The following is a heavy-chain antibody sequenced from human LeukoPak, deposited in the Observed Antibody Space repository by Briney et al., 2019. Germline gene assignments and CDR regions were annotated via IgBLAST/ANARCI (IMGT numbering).Heavy chain of an antibody. CDR3: ATVNCGGDCYSPSYFDY. CDR1: GFSLSSDS. V-gene: IGHV3-21*01. CDR2: ISSSSSYI. Sequence: GRSLRPSGAASGFSLSSDSMNWVSQAPGKGLEWVSSISSSSSYIYYADSVKGRFTISRDNAKNSLYLQMNSLRAEDTAVYYCATVNCGGDCYSPSYFDYWGQGALVTVSS. D-gene: IGHD2-21*02. J-gene: IGHJ4*02.